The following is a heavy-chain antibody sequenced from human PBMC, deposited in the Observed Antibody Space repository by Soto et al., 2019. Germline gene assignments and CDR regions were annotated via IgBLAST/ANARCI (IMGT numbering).Heavy chain of an antibody. CDR1: GGSISSGGYY. Sequence: SETLSLTCTVSGGSISSGGYYWSWIRQHPGKGLEWIGYIYYSGSTYYNPSLKSRVTISVDTSKNQFSLKLSSVTAADTAVYYCARDRGVTYYYDSSGHQLGYYYYGMDVWGQGPTVTVSS. D-gene: IGHD3-22*01. CDR3: ARDRGVTYYYDSSGHQLGYYYYGMDV. CDR2: IYYSGST. V-gene: IGHV4-31*03. J-gene: IGHJ6*02.